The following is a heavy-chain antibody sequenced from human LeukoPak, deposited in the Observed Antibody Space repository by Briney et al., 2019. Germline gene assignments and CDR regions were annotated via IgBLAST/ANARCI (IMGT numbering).Heavy chain of an antibody. CDR3: ARGPTIFGVVINLVFDY. J-gene: IGHJ4*02. CDR2: IYTSGST. CDR1: GGSISSGSYY. V-gene: IGHV4-61*02. Sequence: SETLSLTCTVSGGSISSGSYYWSWIRQPAGKGLEWIGRIYTSGSTNYNPSLKSRVTMSVDTSTNQFSLRLSSVTAADTAVYYCARGPTIFGVVINLVFDYWGQGTLVTVSS. D-gene: IGHD3-3*01.